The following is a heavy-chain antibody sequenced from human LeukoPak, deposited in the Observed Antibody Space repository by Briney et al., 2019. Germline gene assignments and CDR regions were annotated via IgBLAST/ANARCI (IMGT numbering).Heavy chain of an antibody. CDR1: GFTFRSYW. D-gene: IGHD6-13*01. CDR2: MKYDGSDK. J-gene: IGHJ4*02. V-gene: IGHV3-7*01. Sequence: GGSLRLSXAASGFTFRSYWMSWVRQAPGKGRVWVANMKYDGSDKYYVDSVKGRFTISRDNAKNSLYLQMNSLRAEDTAVYYCARDIEAAGLFLDYWGQGTLVTVSS. CDR3: ARDIEAAGLFLDY.